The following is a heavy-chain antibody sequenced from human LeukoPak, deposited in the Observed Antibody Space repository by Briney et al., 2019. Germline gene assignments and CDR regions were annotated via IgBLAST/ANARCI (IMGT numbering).Heavy chain of an antibody. Sequence: PGGSLRLSCAASGFTFSSYSMNWVRQAPGKGLEWVSSISSSSSYIYYADSVKGRFTISRDNAKNSLYLQMNSLRAEDTAVYYCARVYCSSTSCPTPFDYWGQGTLVTVSS. CDR3: ARVYCSSTSCPTPFDY. D-gene: IGHD2-2*01. CDR1: GFTFSSYS. J-gene: IGHJ4*02. CDR2: ISSSSSYI. V-gene: IGHV3-21*01.